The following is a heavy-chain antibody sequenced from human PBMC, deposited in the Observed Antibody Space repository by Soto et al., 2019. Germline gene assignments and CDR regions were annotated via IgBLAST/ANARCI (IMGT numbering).Heavy chain of an antibody. CDR1: GYTFTRYG. D-gene: IGHD4-4*01. CDR3: ARDFYASNYEPHYYGMDG. J-gene: IGHJ6*01. Sequence: ASEKVSCKTSGYTFTRYGISWVRQAPGQGLEWMGWISAYNGNTNYAQKLQGRVTMTTDTSTSTAYMELRSLRSDDTAVYYCARDFYASNYEPHYYGMDGWGQGTTFSVSS. CDR2: ISAYNGNT. V-gene: IGHV1-18*04.